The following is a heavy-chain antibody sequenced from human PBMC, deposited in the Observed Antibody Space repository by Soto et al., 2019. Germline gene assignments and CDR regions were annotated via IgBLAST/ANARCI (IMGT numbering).Heavy chain of an antibody. D-gene: IGHD2-21*02. CDR3: ARWFTGGNFDYFDF. V-gene: IGHV3-74*01. Sequence: GGYLRLSCAASGFTFSSDWMHWFRQAPGKGLVWVSRIDSAGRTTTYADSVKGRFTISRDNAKNTLYLQMNGLRAEDTALYYCARWFTGGNFDYFDFWGQGTQVTVSS. CDR2: IDSAGRTT. CDR1: GFTFSSDW. J-gene: IGHJ4*02.